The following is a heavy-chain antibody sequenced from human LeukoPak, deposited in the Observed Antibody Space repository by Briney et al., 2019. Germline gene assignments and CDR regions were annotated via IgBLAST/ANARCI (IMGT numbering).Heavy chain of an antibody. CDR2: VYHGGSS. CDR1: GYSISSGFY. CDR3: ARRRGGYCSPFDY. Sequence: PSETLSLTCTVSGYSISSGFYWGWIRQPPGKGLEWIGNVYHGGSSYYNPSLKSRVTISVDTSKNQFSLNLYSVTAADTAVYYCARRRGGYCSPFDYWGQGTLVTVSS. D-gene: IGHD3-22*01. V-gene: IGHV4-38-2*02. J-gene: IGHJ4*02.